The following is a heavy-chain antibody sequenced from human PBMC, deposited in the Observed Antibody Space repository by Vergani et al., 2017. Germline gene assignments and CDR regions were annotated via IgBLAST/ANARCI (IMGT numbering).Heavy chain of an antibody. V-gene: IGHV3-48*03. D-gene: IGHD6-13*01. CDR3: ARAPHSSSWTPYYYYGMDV. CDR1: GFTFSSYE. CDR2: ISSSGSTI. J-gene: IGHJ6*02. Sequence: EVQLVESGGGLVQPGGSLRLSCAASGFTFSSYEMNWVRQAPGKGLEWVSYISSSGSTIYYAASVKGRFTISRDNAKNSLYLQMNSLRAEDTAVYYCARAPHSSSWTPYYYYGMDVWGQGTTVTVSS.